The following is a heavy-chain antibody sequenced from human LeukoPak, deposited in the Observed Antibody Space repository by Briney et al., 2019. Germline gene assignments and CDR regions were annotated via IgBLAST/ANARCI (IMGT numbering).Heavy chain of an antibody. J-gene: IGHJ4*02. CDR3: AKEGTASKPSDLDY. Sequence: HPGGSLRLSCAASGFIFSDYGMHWVRQAPGKGLEWVTFIRYDGSNKYYADSVKGRFTISRDNSKNIVYLRMNSLSSEDTAVYYCAKEGTASKPSDLDYWGQGTLVTVSS. CDR2: IRYDGSNK. V-gene: IGHV3-30*02. D-gene: IGHD1/OR15-1a*01. CDR1: GFIFSDYG.